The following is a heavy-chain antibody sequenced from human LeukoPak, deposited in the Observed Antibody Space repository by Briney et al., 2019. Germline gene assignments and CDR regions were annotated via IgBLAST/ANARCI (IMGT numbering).Heavy chain of an antibody. CDR3: ARVGSSGWGGPWY. D-gene: IGHD6-25*01. CDR2: ISSSSSYI. J-gene: IGHJ4*02. V-gene: IGHV3-21*01. CDR1: GFTFSSYS. Sequence: KTGGSLRLSCAASGFTFSSYSMNWVRQAPGRGLEWVSSISSSSSYIYYADSVKGRFTISRDNAKNSLYLQMNSLRAEDTAVYYCARVGSSGWGGPWYWGQGTLVTVSS.